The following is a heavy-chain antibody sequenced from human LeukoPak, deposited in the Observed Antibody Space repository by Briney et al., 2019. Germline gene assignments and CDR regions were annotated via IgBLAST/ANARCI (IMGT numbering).Heavy chain of an antibody. D-gene: IGHD1-26*01. J-gene: IGHJ4*02. CDR2: RRYDVSNK. CDR1: GFTFSSYG. Sequence: GGSLRLSCAASGFTFSSYGLHWVRQAPGKGLERVAFRRYDVSNKYYADSVKGRFTISRDNSKNTLYLQMNTLRAEHTPVYYCARDLSASWAYYFDYWGQGTLVTVSS. V-gene: IGHV3-30*02. CDR3: ARDLSASWAYYFDY.